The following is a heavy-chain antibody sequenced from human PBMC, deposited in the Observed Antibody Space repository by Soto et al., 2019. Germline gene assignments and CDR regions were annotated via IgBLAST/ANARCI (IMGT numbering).Heavy chain of an antibody. Sequence: QVQLQESGPGLVKPSQTLSLTCTVSGGSISSGGYYWSWIRQHPGKGLEWIGYVYCSGSTYYNPSLKSRVAIAVDPSKNESSLKVGSVTGVDTAVYYCARALYYSDSSGRHFDYWGQGTLVSVSS. V-gene: IGHV4-31*03. D-gene: IGHD3-22*01. J-gene: IGHJ4*02. CDR3: ARALYYSDSSGRHFDY. CDR1: GGSISSGGYY. CDR2: VYCSGST.